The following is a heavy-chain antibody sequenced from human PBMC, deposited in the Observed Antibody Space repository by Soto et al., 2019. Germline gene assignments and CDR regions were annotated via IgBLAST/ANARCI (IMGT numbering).Heavy chain of an antibody. CDR1: GGTFSSYA. Sequence: SVKVSCQASGGTFSSYAISWVRQAPGHGLEWMGGIIPIFGTTNYAQKFQGRVTITADDSTSTAYMELSSLRSEDTAVYYCATDYYDSSGYPRAFDYWGQGTLVTVSS. CDR2: IIPIFGTT. CDR3: ATDYYDSSGYPRAFDY. D-gene: IGHD3-22*01. J-gene: IGHJ4*02. V-gene: IGHV1-69*13.